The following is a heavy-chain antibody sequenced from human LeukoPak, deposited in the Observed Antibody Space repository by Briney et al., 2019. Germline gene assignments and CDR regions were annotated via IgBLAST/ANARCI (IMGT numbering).Heavy chain of an antibody. V-gene: IGHV3-21*01. J-gene: IGHJ4*02. CDR3: ARDPGVGRLHETKA. Sequence: GGSLRLSCAASGFTFNTYGRHWVRQAPGKGLEWVSAISGSGGSTYYADSVKGRFTISRDNAKNSLYLQMNSLSAEDTAVYYCARDPGVGRLHETKAWGQGTLVTVSS. D-gene: IGHD5-24*01. CDR1: GFTFNTYG. CDR2: ISGSGGST.